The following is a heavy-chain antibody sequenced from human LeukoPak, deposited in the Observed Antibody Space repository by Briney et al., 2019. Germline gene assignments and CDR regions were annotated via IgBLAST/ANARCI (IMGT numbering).Heavy chain of an antibody. Sequence: SETLSLTCTVSGGSISSYYWSWIRQPPGKGLEWIGYIYYSGSTNYNPSLKSRVTISVDTSKNQFSLKLSSVTAADTAVYYCAREQTIVGATYYFDYWGQGTLVTVSS. V-gene: IGHV4-59*01. CDR3: AREQTIVGATYYFDY. CDR2: IYYSGST. D-gene: IGHD1-26*01. CDR1: GGSISSYY. J-gene: IGHJ4*02.